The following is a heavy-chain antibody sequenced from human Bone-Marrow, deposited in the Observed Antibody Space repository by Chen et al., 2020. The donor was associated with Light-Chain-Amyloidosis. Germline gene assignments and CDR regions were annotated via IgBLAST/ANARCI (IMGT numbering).Heavy chain of an antibody. CDR2: ISYDGSHT. D-gene: IGHD2-15*01. V-gene: IGHV3-30*04. Sequence: QVQLGESGGGVGQSGRSLRLSCASSGIPFSSITMHWVRQAPGTGREWMAVISYDGSHTYYAESVKGRFTISRDNSKNTLYLQMNSLRADDTAVYHCASIVVVDYGLDVWGQGTTVIVSS. CDR3: ASIVVVDYGLDV. CDR1: GIPFSSIT. J-gene: IGHJ6*02.